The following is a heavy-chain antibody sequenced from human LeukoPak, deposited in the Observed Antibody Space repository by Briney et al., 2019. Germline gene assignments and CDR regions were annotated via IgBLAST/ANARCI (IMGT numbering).Heavy chain of an antibody. CDR2: IYHAGST. V-gene: IGHV4-38-2*01. CDR3: ARAFQICTNGVCYAFDI. Sequence: SETLSLTCAVSGYSISSGYYWGWVRQPPGKGLEWIGTIYHAGSTYYNPSLKSRVTISMDTSKNHFSLKLSSVTASDTAVYYCARAFQICTNGVCYAFDIWGQGTMVTVSS. D-gene: IGHD2-8*01. CDR1: GYSISSGYY. J-gene: IGHJ3*02.